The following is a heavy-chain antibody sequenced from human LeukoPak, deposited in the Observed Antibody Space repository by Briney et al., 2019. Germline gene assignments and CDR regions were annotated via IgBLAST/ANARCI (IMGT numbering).Heavy chain of an antibody. V-gene: IGHV3-30*03. D-gene: IGHD4-17*01. Sequence: GRSLRLSCAASGFTFSSYGMHWVRQAPGKGLEWVAVISYDGSNKYYADSVKGRFTISRDNSKNTLYLQMNSLRAEDTAVYYCARERYGDYYYGMDVWGQGTTVTVSS. CDR2: ISYDGSNK. J-gene: IGHJ6*02. CDR3: ARERYGDYYYGMDV. CDR1: GFTFSSYG.